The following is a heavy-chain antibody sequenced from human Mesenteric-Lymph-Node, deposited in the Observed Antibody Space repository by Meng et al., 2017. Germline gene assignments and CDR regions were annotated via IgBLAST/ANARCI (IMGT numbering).Heavy chain of an antibody. CDR3: ARGQKGYFDL. CDR2: IYNSGST. CDR1: GGSISSSNYY. J-gene: IGHJ2*01. Sequence: QVQLQESGPGLVNPSQTRSLTCTVSGGSISSSNYYWSWIRQPPGKGLEWSGHIYNSGSTYYNPSLKSRITISVDTSKNQFSLKLSSVTAADTAVHYCARGQKGYFDLWGRGTLVTVSS. V-gene: IGHV4-30-4*01.